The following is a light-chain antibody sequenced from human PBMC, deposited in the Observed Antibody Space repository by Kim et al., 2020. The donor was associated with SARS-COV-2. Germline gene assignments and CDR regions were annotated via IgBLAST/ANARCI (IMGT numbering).Light chain of an antibody. Sequence: GQSITISCTGTSRDMGAYKYVSWYQQHPGKAPKLMIYDVSNRPSGVSNRFSGSTSGNTASLTISGLQAEDEADYYCSSYTTSNSYVFGTGTKVTVL. CDR3: SSYTTSNSYV. CDR2: DVS. CDR1: SRDMGAYKY. V-gene: IGLV2-14*03. J-gene: IGLJ1*01.